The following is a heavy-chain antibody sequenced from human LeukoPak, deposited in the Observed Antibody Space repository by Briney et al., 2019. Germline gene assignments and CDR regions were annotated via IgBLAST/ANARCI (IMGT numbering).Heavy chain of an antibody. Sequence: SETLSLTCAVYGGSFSGYYWSWIRQPPGKGLEWIGEINHSGSTNYNPSLKSRVTISVDTSKNQFSLKLSSVTAADTAVYYCARSLTIFGSLIYYFDYWGQGTLVTVSS. CDR1: GGSFSGYY. V-gene: IGHV4-34*01. J-gene: IGHJ4*02. CDR2: INHSGST. D-gene: IGHD3-3*01. CDR3: ARSLTIFGSLIYYFDY.